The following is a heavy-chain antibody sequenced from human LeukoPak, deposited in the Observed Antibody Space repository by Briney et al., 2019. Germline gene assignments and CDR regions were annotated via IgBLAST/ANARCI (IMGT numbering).Heavy chain of an antibody. V-gene: IGHV3-23*01. CDR3: ARDGYSGSYYRLYYFFMDV. J-gene: IGHJ6*03. Sequence: GGSLRLSCLASKFTFNNYAMTWLRQAPGKGLEWVSSICGSGDNIDYADSVKGRFTISRDNSENTLYLQMNSLRGEDTAVYYCARDGYSGSYYRLYYFFMDVWGKGTTVTVSS. D-gene: IGHD1-26*01. CDR2: ICGSGDNI. CDR1: KFTFNNYA.